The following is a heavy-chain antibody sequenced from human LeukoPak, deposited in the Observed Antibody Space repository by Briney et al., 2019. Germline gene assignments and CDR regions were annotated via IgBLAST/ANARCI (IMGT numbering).Heavy chain of an antibody. D-gene: IGHD2-2*01. V-gene: IGHV3-30-3*01. J-gene: IGHJ4*02. CDR1: GFTFSSYA. CDR2: ISYDGSNK. CDR3: ANHLACGSTSCPPFDD. Sequence: PGGSLRLSCAASGFTFSSYAMHWVRQAPGKGLEWVAVISYDGSNKYYADSVEGRFIISRDNAKNSLYLQMNSLRAEDTAVYYCANHLACGSTSCPPFDDWGQGTLVTVSS.